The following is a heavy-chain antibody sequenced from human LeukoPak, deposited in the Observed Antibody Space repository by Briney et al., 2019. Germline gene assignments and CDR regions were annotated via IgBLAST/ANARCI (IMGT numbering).Heavy chain of an antibody. CDR2: ISGSGGST. J-gene: IGHJ4*02. CDR3: AKRIQSAMATGY. CDR1: GFTFSSYS. D-gene: IGHD5-18*01. V-gene: IGHV3-23*01. Sequence: PGGSLRLSCAAPGFTFSSYSMNWVRQAPGKGLEWVSDISGSGGSTYYADSVKGRFTISRDNSKNTLYLQMNSLRAEDTAVYYCAKRIQSAMATGYWGQGTLVTVSS.